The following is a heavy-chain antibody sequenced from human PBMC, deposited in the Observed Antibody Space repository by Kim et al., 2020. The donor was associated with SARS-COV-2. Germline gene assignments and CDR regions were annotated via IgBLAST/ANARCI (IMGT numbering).Heavy chain of an antibody. V-gene: IGHV3-13*01. J-gene: IGHJ6*02. CDR2: IGTAGDT. CDR1: GFTFSSYD. D-gene: IGHD3-3*01. Sequence: GGSLRLSCAASGFTFSSYDMHWVRQATGKGLEWVSAIGTAGDTYYPGSVKGRFTISRENAKNSLYLQMNSLRAGDTAVYYCARGQYYDFWSGYHQTYGMDVWGQGTTVTVSS. CDR3: ARGQYYDFWSGYHQTYGMDV.